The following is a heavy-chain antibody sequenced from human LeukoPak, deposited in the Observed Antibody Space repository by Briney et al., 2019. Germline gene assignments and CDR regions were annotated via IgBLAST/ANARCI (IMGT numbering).Heavy chain of an antibody. CDR2: IIPIFGTA. D-gene: IGHD3-22*01. V-gene: IGHV1-69*13. Sequence: SVKVSCTASGGTFSSYAISWVRQAPGQGLEWMGGIIPIFGTANYAQKFQGRGTITADESTGTAYMELSSLRSEDTAVYYCARDPGYYDSSGYYYPIGDYWGQGTLVTVSS. CDR1: GGTFSSYA. J-gene: IGHJ4*02. CDR3: ARDPGYYDSSGYYYPIGDY.